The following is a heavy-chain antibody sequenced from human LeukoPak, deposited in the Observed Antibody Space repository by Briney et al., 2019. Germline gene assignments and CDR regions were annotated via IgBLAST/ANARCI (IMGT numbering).Heavy chain of an antibody. D-gene: IGHD5-24*01. CDR1: GFTFSSYS. CDR3: ACQDGYYHLFDY. J-gene: IGHJ4*02. CDR2: ISSSSSYI. Sequence: PGGSLRLSCAASGFTFSSYSMNWVRQAPGKGLEWVSSISSSSSYICYADSVKGRFTISRDNAKNSLYLQMNSLRAEDTAVYYCACQDGYYHLFDYWGQGTLVTVSS. V-gene: IGHV3-21*01.